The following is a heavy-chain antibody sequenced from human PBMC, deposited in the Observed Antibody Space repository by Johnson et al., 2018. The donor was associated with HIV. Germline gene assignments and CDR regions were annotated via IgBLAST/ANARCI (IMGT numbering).Heavy chain of an antibody. V-gene: IGHV3-30*04. CDR3: ARARTVVIARPDAFDI. CDR2: ISYDGSNK. Sequence: QVLLVESGGGVVQPGRSLRLSCAASGFTFSSYAMHWVRQAPGKGLEWVAVISYDGSNKYYADSVKGRFTISGDNSKNTLYLQMNSLRAEDTAVYYCARARTVVIARPDAFDIWGQGTMVTVSS. CDR1: GFTFSSYA. D-gene: IGHD2-21*01. J-gene: IGHJ3*02.